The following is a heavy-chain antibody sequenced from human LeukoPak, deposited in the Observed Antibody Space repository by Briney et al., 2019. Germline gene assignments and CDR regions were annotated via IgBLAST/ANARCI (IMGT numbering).Heavy chain of an antibody. V-gene: IGHV1-3*01. Sequence: ASVKVSCKASGYTFTSYAMHWVRQAPGQRLEWMGWINAGNGNTKYSQKFQGRVTITRDTSASTAYMELSSLRSEDTAVYYCAGDSSSWYFGSYGMDVWGQGTTVTVSS. J-gene: IGHJ6*02. CDR2: INAGNGNT. D-gene: IGHD6-13*01. CDR3: AGDSSSWYFGSYGMDV. CDR1: GYTFTSYA.